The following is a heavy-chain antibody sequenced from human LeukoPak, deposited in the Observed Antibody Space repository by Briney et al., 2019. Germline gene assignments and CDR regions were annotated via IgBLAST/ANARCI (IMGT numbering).Heavy chain of an antibody. CDR3: ARRSRGGSKTRGYYFDY. J-gene: IGHJ4*02. D-gene: IGHD3-10*01. Sequence: RGESLKISCQASGYIFTNYWIGWVRQMPGKGLESMGIIYPADSDTTYSPSFQGQVTISADKSINTVYLQWSSLKASDTAMYYCARRSRGGSKTRGYYFDYWGQGTLVTVSS. CDR1: GYIFTNYW. CDR2: IYPADSDT. V-gene: IGHV5-51*01.